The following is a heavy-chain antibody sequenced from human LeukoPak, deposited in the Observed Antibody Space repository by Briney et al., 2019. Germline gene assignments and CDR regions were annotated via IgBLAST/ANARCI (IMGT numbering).Heavy chain of an antibody. CDR2: ICTSGST. CDR3: ARDLGGGFGELYA. CDR1: GGSISSGSYY. D-gene: IGHD3-10*01. V-gene: IGHV4-61*02. Sequence: SETLSLTCTVSGGSISSGSYYWSWIRQPAGKGLEWIGRICTSGSTNYNPSLKSRVTISVDTSKNQFSLKLSSVTAADTAVYYCARDLGGGFGELYAWGQGTLVTVSS. J-gene: IGHJ4*02.